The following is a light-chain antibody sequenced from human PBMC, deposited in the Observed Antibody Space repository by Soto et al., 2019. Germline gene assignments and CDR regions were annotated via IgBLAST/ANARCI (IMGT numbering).Light chain of an antibody. V-gene: IGKV1-33*01. J-gene: IGKJ3*01. CDR1: QCISNY. CDR2: DAF. CDR3: QQYDNLPFT. Sequence: DIQMTQSPSSLSASVGDSVTITCRASQCISNYLNWYQQKPGKAPKVLIYDAFNLETGVPSRFSGSGSGTDFTFTISSLQSEDIAGYYCQQYDNLPFTCGPGTKVDIK.